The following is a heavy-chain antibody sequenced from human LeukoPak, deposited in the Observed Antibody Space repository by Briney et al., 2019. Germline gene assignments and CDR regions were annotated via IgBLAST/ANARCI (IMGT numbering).Heavy chain of an antibody. CDR1: GGSISGSSYY. J-gene: IGHJ4*02. Sequence: PSKTLSLTCSVSGGSISGSSYYWAWIRQPPGKGLEWIASIYYTGNAFYNWSLKSQVTILVDTSKNQFSLEVNSVTATDTAMYYCARQLDTSGDYAGFFDSWGQGALVTVSS. CDR3: ARQLDTSGDYAGFFDS. CDR2: IYYTGNA. D-gene: IGHD3-9*01. V-gene: IGHV4-39*01.